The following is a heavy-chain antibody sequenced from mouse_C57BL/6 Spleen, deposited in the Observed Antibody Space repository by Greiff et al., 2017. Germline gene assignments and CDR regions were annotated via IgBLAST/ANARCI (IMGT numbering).Heavy chain of an antibody. Sequence: QVQLQQSGPELVKPGASVKISCKASGYSFTSYYIHWVKQRPGQGLEWIGWIYPGSGNTKYNEKFKGKATLTADTSSSTAYMQLSSLSSEDSAVYCCAKERAAWFAYWGQGTLVTVSA. D-gene: IGHD3-1*01. CDR2: IYPGSGNT. CDR1: GYSFTSYY. V-gene: IGHV1-66*01. J-gene: IGHJ3*01. CDR3: AKERAAWFAY.